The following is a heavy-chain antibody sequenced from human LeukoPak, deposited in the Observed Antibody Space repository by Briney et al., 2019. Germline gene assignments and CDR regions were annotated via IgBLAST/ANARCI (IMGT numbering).Heavy chain of an antibody. D-gene: IGHD6-19*01. CDR1: GGTFSSYA. V-gene: IGHV1-69*04. CDR3: ASGIAVAGTRATDPFDY. CDR2: IIPILGIA. J-gene: IGHJ4*02. Sequence: SVKVSCKASGGTFSSYAISWVRQAPGQGLEWMGRIIPILGIANYAQKFQGRVTITADKSTSTAYMELSSLRSEDTAVYYWASGIAVAGTRATDPFDYWGQGTLVTVSS.